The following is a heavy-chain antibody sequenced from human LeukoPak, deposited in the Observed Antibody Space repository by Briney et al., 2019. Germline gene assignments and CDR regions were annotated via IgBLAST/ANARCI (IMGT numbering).Heavy chain of an antibody. D-gene: IGHD6-13*01. CDR2: INPNSGGT. V-gene: IGHV1-2*06. CDR1: GYTFTGYY. J-gene: IGHJ6*03. Sequence: ASVKVSCKASGYTFTGYYMHWVRQAPGQGLEWMGRINPNSGGTNYAQKFQGRVTMTRDTFISTAYMKLSRLRSDDTAVYYCARDSSSPLYYYYMDVWGKGTTVTVSS. CDR3: ARDSSSPLYYYYMDV.